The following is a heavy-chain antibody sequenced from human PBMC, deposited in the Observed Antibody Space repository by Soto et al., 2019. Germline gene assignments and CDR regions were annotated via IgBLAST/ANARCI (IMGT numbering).Heavy chain of an antibody. V-gene: IGHV3-43*01. CDR2: ISWDGGST. CDR1: GFTFDDYT. Sequence: VQLVESGGVVVQPGGSLRLSCAASGFTFDDYTMHWVRQAPGKGLEWVSLISWDGGSTYYADSVKGRFTISRDNSKNSLYLQMNSLRTEDTALYYCAKDSSPGYSSGWYFDYWGQGTLVTVSS. J-gene: IGHJ4*02. CDR3: AKDSSPGYSSGWYFDY. D-gene: IGHD6-19*01.